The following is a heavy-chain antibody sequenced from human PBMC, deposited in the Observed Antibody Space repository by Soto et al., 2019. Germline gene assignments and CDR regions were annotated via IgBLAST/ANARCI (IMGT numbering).Heavy chain of an antibody. V-gene: IGHV3-30-3*01. J-gene: IGHJ4*02. Sequence: QVQLVESGGGVVQPGRSLRLSCAASGFTFSGHTMHWVRQAPGKVLEWVAVISYDGSKHYYADSVKGRFTISRDNSKNTLYLQMNSLRPEDTAVYYCVRDRTGDRVDYWGQGSLVTVSS. CDR2: ISYDGSKH. D-gene: IGHD7-27*01. CDR3: VRDRTGDRVDY. CDR1: GFTFSGHT.